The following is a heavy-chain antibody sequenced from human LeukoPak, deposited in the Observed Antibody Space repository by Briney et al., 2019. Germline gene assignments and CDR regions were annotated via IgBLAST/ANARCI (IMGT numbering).Heavy chain of an antibody. J-gene: IGHJ4*02. CDR3: ARDYDYAFDY. V-gene: IGHV4-34*01. CDR2: INHSGST. CDR1: GGSFSGYY. D-gene: IGHD3-16*01. Sequence: SETLSLTCAVYGGSFSGYYWSWIRQPPGKGLEWIGEINHSGSTNYNPFLKSRVTISVDTSKNQFSLKLSSVTAADTAVYYRARDYDYAFDYWGQGTLVTVSS.